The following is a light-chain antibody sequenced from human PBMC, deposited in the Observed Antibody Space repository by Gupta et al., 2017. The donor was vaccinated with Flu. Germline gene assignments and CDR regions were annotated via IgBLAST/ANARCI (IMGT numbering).Light chain of an antibody. J-gene: IGKJ3*01. V-gene: IGKV2-28*01. CDR2: LGS. CDR3: MQYLQTPTA. CDR1: QILLHSNGYNY. Sequence: VTPGGPASISCRSSQILLHSNGYNYLDWYLQKPGQSPQLLIYLGSNRASGVPDRFSGSVSGTDFTLTISRVEAEDVGVYSCMQYLQTPTAFGPGTRLDMK.